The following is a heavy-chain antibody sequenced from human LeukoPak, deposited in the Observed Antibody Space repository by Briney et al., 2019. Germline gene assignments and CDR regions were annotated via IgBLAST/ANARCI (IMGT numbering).Heavy chain of an antibody. D-gene: IGHD6-19*01. CDR1: GLSFGSYG. CDR3: ARGPVAGARGGFDY. Sequence: GGSLRLSCAASGLSFGSYGIHWVRQAPGKGLEWVAVISFDGGTKYYADSVKGRFTISRDNSKNTLYLEMNSLGAEDTAVYYCARGPVAGARGGFDYWGQGTLVTVSS. CDR2: ISFDGGTK. V-gene: IGHV3-30*03. J-gene: IGHJ4*02.